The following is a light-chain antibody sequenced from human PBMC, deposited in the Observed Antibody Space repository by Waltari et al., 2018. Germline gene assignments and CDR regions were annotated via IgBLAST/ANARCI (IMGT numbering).Light chain of an antibody. Sequence: EIVLTQSPDTLSLSPGERATLSCRASQWVTSSYLAWYQQKPGQAPRLLIYAASAMATGIPDRFSGSGSGTDFTLTISRLDPEDFAVYFCQQYGSSLVTFGGGTEVEIK. CDR2: AAS. V-gene: IGKV3-20*01. CDR1: QWVTSSY. J-gene: IGKJ4*01. CDR3: QQYGSSLVT.